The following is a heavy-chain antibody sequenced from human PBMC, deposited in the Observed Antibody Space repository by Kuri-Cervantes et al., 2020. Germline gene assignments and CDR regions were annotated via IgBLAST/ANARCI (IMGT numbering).Heavy chain of an antibody. D-gene: IGHD2-15*01. CDR3: ARDRYCSGGSCCSDHPTSNYYYYYGMDV. CDR2: IYCGGST. V-gene: IGHV3-53*01. J-gene: IGHJ6*02. CDR1: GFTVSSNY. Sequence: GVSLTISCEASGFTVSSNYMSGVRQAPGEGLEWVLVIYCGGSTYYADSVKGRSTISRDNSKNTLYLQMNSLRAEATAVYYCARDRYCSGGSCCSDHPTSNYYYYYGMDVWGQGTTVTVSS.